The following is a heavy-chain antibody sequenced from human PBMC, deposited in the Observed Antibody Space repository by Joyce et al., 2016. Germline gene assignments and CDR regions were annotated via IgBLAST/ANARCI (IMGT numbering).Heavy chain of an antibody. CDR3: AKDLRLRYEILTGFSTYFDY. D-gene: IGHD3-9*01. J-gene: IGHJ4*02. CDR1: GFSFSPYA. Sequence: QVQLVESGGGLVQPGRSLRLSCAASGFSFSPYAMHWVRQAPGKGLKWVALISYDVTYKYYADSGKGRFATSRDNSRNTLYLQMNSLRAEDTAMYFCAKDLRLRYEILTGFSTYFDYWGQGTLVTVSS. V-gene: IGHV3-30*18. CDR2: ISYDVTYK.